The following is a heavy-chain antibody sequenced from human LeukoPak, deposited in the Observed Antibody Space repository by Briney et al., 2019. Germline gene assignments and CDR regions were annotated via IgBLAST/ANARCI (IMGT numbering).Heavy chain of an antibody. D-gene: IGHD6-19*01. V-gene: IGHV1-8*01. Sequence: ASVKVSCKASGYTFTSYDINWVRQATGQGLEWMGWMNPNSGYTGYAQKFQGRVTMTRNTSISTAYMELSSLRSEDTAVYYCATFIAVAGTPDYWGQGTLVTVSS. CDR1: GYTFTSYD. CDR3: ATFIAVAGTPDY. CDR2: MNPNSGYT. J-gene: IGHJ4*02.